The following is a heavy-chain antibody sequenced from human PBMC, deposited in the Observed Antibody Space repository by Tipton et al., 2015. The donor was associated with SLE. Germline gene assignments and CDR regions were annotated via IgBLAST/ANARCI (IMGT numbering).Heavy chain of an antibody. CDR1: GGSISSGDYY. D-gene: IGHD3-10*02. CDR2: IYYSGST. CDR3: ARDGVTMIGGAFDI. J-gene: IGHJ3*02. V-gene: IGHV4-30-4*01. Sequence: TLSLTCTVSGGSISSGDYYWSWIRQPPGKGLEWIGYIYYSGSTYYNPSLKSRVTISVGTSKNQFSLKLSSVTAADTAVYYCARDGVTMIGGAFDIWGQGTMVTVSS.